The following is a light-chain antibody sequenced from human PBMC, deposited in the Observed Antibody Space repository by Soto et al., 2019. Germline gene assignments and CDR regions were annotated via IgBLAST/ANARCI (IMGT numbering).Light chain of an antibody. CDR1: QSVSSN. CDR2: GAS. J-gene: IGKJ1*01. CDR3: QHQGT. V-gene: IGKV3-15*01. Sequence: EIVMTQSPATLSVSPGERATLSCRASQSVSSNLAWYQQKPGQAPRLLIYGASTRATGIPARFSGSGSGTEFTLTISSLQSEDFAVYYCQHQGTFGPGTKVEIK.